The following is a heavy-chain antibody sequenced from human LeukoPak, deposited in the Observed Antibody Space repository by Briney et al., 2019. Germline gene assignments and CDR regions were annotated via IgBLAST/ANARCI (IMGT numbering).Heavy chain of an antibody. CDR3: ARVLRYCSSTSCYRNWFDP. CDR2: INHSGST. Sequence: SETLSLTCAVYGGSFSGYYWSWIRQPPGKGLEWIGEINHSGSTNYNPSLKSRVTISVDTSKNQFSLKLSSMTAADTAVYYCARVLRYCSSTSCYRNWFDPWGQGTLVTVSS. J-gene: IGHJ5*02. CDR1: GGSFSGYY. D-gene: IGHD2-2*01. V-gene: IGHV4-34*01.